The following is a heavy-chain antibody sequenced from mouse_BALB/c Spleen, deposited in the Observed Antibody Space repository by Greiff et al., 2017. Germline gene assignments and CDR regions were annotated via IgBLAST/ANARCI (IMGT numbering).Heavy chain of an antibody. CDR1: GFTFSDYY. Sequence: EVQLVESGGGLVKPGGSLKLSCPASGFTFSDYYMYWVRQTPEKRLEWVATISDGGSYTYYPDSVKGRFTISRDNAKNNLYLQMSSLKSEDTAMYYCARGRAFYAMDYWGQGTSVTVSS. CDR3: ARGRAFYAMDY. D-gene: IGHD3-1*01. J-gene: IGHJ4*01. V-gene: IGHV5-4*02. CDR2: ISDGGSYT.